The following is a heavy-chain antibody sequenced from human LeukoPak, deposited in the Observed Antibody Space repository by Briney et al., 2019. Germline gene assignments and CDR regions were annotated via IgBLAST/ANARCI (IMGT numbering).Heavy chain of an antibody. D-gene: IGHD6-19*01. V-gene: IGHV3-64*04. J-gene: IGHJ4*02. CDR3: AGGRAVTGSTVIDY. CDR1: GFTFSSYA. CDR2: ISSNEGST. Sequence: PGGSLRLSCSASGFTFSSYAMHWVRQAPGKGLEYVSAISSNEGSTYYADSVKGRFTISRDNSKNTLYLQMNSLRPEDTAVFHCAGGRAVTGSTVIDYWGQGTLVTVPS.